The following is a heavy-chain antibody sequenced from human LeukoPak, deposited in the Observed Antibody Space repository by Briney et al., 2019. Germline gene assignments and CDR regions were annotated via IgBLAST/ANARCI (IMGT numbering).Heavy chain of an antibody. CDR3: ARRFSSSWHPDI. CDR1: GFTFSSYA. J-gene: IGHJ3*02. CDR2: ISAGGGST. V-gene: IGHV3-23*01. Sequence: GGSLRLSCAASGFTFSSYAMSWVRQAPGKGLEWVSAISAGGGSTYYADPVKGRFTISRDNSKNTLYLQMNSLRAEDTAVYYCARRFSSSWHPDIWGQGTMVTVSS. D-gene: IGHD6-13*01.